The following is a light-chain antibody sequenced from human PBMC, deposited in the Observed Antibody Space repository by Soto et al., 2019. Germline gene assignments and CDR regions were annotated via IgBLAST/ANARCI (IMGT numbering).Light chain of an antibody. Sequence: QSVLTQPPSASGSPGQSVTISCTGSSSDVGGYNYVSWYQQLPGKAPKLMIYEVTKRPSGVPDRFSGSKSGNTASLTVSGLQSEDEADYYCCSYAGSNKKVFGGGTKLTVL. CDR1: SSDVGGYNY. CDR3: CSYAGSNKKV. V-gene: IGLV2-8*01. J-gene: IGLJ2*01. CDR2: EVT.